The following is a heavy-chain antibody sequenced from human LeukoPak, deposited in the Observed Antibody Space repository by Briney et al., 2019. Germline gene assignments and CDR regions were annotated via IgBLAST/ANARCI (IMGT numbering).Heavy chain of an antibody. CDR3: ARWDCDSSGYALYYFDY. Sequence: ASVKVSCKASGYTFTSYAMNWVRQAPGQGLEWMGWINTYTGNPTYAQGFTGRFVFSLDTSVSTAYLQISSLKAEDTAVYYCARWDCDSSGYALYYFDYWGQGTLVTVSS. CDR2: INTYTGNP. J-gene: IGHJ4*02. D-gene: IGHD3-22*01. V-gene: IGHV7-4-1*02. CDR1: GYTFTSYA.